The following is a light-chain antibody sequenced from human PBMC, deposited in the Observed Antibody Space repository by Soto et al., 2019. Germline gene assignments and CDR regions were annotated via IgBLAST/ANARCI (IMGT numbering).Light chain of an antibody. V-gene: IGLV2-23*01. CDR2: EAS. CDR1: SSNVGSYNL. J-gene: IGLJ2*01. Sequence: QSVLTQPASVSGSPGQSITISCTGTSSNVGSYNLVSWYQQHPGEAPKLMIFEASKRPSGVSNRFSGSKSGNTASLTISGLQAEDEDDYYCCSYAGGDTMIFGGGTKVTVL. CDR3: CSYAGGDTMI.